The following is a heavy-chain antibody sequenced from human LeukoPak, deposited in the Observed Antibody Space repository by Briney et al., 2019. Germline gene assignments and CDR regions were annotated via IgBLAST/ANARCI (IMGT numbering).Heavy chain of an antibody. Sequence: ASVKVSCKASGYTFTSYYMHWVRQAPGQGLEWMGIINPSGGSTSNAQKFQGRVTMTRDTSTSTVCMELSSLRSEDTAVYYCARGYCGGDCYSDYYYGMDVWGQGTTVTVSS. V-gene: IGHV1-46*01. CDR2: INPSGGST. J-gene: IGHJ6*02. D-gene: IGHD2-21*02. CDR3: ARGYCGGDCYSDYYYGMDV. CDR1: GYTFTSYY.